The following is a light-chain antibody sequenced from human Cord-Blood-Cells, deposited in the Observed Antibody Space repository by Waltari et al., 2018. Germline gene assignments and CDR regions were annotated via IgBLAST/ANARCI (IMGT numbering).Light chain of an antibody. V-gene: IGLV2-11*01. Sequence: QSALTQPRSVSGSPGQSVTISCTGTSSDVGGYNYVSWYQQHPGKAPKLMIYDVSKRPSGVHDRVSGAKSGNTASLTISGLQAEDEADYYCCSYAGSYTWVFGGGTKLTVL. CDR3: CSYAGSYTWV. CDR2: DVS. J-gene: IGLJ3*02. CDR1: SSDVGGYNY.